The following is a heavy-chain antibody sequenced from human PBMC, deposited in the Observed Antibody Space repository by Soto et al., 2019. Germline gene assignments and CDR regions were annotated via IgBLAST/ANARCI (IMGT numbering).Heavy chain of an antibody. D-gene: IGHD6-19*01. CDR1: GFTFGDYA. CDR2: IRSNAYGGTT. Sequence: EVQLVESGGGLVQPGRSLRLSCTASGFTFGDYAMSWFRQAPGKGLEWVGFIRSNAYGGTTEYAASVKGRFTISRDDSKSSAYLQMTSLKTEDTAVYYCTRAYSSGLWYFDLWGRDTRVTVSS. CDR3: TRAYSSGLWYFDL. J-gene: IGHJ2*01. V-gene: IGHV3-49*03.